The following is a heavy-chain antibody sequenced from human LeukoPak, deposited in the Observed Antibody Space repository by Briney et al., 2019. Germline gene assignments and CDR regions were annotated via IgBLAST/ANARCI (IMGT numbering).Heavy chain of an antibody. CDR2: ILHTGRT. V-gene: IGHV4-34*12. CDR1: GYSLTNHF. CDR3: ARGPAAVHP. Sequence: SETLSLTCAVPGYSLTNHFWIWIRQAPGKGLEWIGEILHTGRTNYNPSFKSRVTISLDTSKNQFFLNLTSVTAADTAVYFCARGPAAVHPWGQGTLVTVSS. J-gene: IGHJ5*02. D-gene: IGHD6-13*01.